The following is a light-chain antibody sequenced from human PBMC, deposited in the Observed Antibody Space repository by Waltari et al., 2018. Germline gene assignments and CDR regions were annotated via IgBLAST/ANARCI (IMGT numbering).Light chain of an antibody. Sequence: EIVLTQSPGTLSLSPGERATLPCRASQSVGRSLAWYQQKPGQAPRLLIYGASRRATGIPDRFSGSGSGTDFSLTISRLEPEDFAVYYCQHYVRLPATFGQGTKVEIK. V-gene: IGKV3-20*01. J-gene: IGKJ1*01. CDR3: QHYVRLPAT. CDR2: GAS. CDR1: QSVGRS.